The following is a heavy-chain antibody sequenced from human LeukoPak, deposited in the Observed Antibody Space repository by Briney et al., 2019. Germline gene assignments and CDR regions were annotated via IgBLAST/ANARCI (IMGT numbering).Heavy chain of an antibody. CDR2: INPSGGST. Sequence: ASVKVSCKASGYTFTSYYWHWVRQAPGQGLEWMGIINPSGGSTSCAQKFQGRVIMTRDTSKSTVYMELSSLRSEDTAVYYCARAGVDTDMVVVWGQGTLVTVSS. J-gene: IGHJ4*02. V-gene: IGHV1-46*03. CDR3: ARAGVDTDMVVV. CDR1: GYTFTSYY. D-gene: IGHD5-18*01.